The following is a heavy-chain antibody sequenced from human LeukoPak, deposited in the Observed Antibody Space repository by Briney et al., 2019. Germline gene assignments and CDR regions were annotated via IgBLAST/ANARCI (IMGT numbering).Heavy chain of an antibody. CDR3: ARERITMIVGNWFDP. D-gene: IGHD3-22*01. CDR1: GFTFSSYW. Sequence: QPGGSLRLSCAASGFTFSSYWMSWVRQAPGKGLEWVANIKQDGSEKYYVDSVKGRFTISRDNAKNSLYLQMNSLRAEDTAVYYCARERITMIVGNWFDPWDQGTLVTVSS. V-gene: IGHV3-7*01. J-gene: IGHJ5*02. CDR2: IKQDGSEK.